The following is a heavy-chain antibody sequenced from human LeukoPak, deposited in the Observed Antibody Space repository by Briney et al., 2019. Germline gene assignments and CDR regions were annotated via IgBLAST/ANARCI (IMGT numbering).Heavy chain of an antibody. Sequence: GAPLQISGKCSGCIFTTYWIGSWRRLPGKGLEYMAIINPGDSDTRYSPSFQGQVTISVDKSISTAYLQWSSLKASDTAIYYCASPRVGVTAFDIWGQGTLVTVSS. CDR2: INPGDSDT. V-gene: IGHV5-51*01. D-gene: IGHD3-10*01. CDR1: GCIFTTYW. CDR3: ASPRVGVTAFDI. J-gene: IGHJ3*02.